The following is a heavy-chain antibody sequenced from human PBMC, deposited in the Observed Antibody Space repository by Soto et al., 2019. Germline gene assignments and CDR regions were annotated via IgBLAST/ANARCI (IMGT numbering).Heavy chain of an antibody. CDR1: GFSLSNALMG. V-gene: IGHV2-26*01. D-gene: IGHD6-6*01. CDR3: ARMKSGGARRGLKPFDF. J-gene: IGHJ4*03. Sequence: QVTLKESGPVLVKPTETLTLTCTVSGFSLSNALMGVTWIRQPPGKALEWLAHIFSNDEKSYSTSLKSRHTTSKDTSKSQVVLTMTNMDPVDTARYCCARMKSGGARRGLKPFDFLGQGTLVTVSS. CDR2: IFSNDEK.